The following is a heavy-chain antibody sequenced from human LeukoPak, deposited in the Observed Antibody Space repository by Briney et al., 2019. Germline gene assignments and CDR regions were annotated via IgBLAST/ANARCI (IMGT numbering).Heavy chain of an antibody. CDR1: GFTFSSYA. Sequence: QPGGSLRLSCAASGFTFSSYAMHWVRQAPGKGLEWVAVISYDGSNKYYADSVKGRFTISRDNSKNTLYLQMNSLRAEDTAVYYCAKDSLGHCSSTSCYHPESPYFDYWGQGTLVTVSS. J-gene: IGHJ4*02. CDR3: AKDSLGHCSSTSCYHPESPYFDY. CDR2: ISYDGSNK. D-gene: IGHD2-2*01. V-gene: IGHV3-30-3*01.